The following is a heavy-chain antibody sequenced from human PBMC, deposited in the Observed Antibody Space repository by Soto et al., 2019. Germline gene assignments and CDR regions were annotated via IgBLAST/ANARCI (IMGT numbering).Heavy chain of an antibody. D-gene: IGHD2-15*01. V-gene: IGHV2-5*02. CDR2: IFGEDAK. CDR3: AHTLGGVNRYCRCGSCRKGDYFDY. Sequence: ESGPTLVNPPQTLTLTCTFSGFSLSTGGVVVRWIRQPPGKALEWLALIFGEDAKRDSHAVKSRLTITKDTSKNQEDLTMTNMDPVDTAIDYGAHTLGGVNRYCRCGSCRKGDYFDYWGQGTLVTVSS. J-gene: IGHJ4*02. CDR1: GFSLSTGGVV.